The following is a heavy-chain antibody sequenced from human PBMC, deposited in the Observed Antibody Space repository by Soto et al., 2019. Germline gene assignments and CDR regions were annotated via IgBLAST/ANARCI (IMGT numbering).Heavy chain of an antibody. Sequence: PSETLSLTCTVSGGSISSYYWSWIRQPPGKGLEWIGEINHSGSTNYNPSLKSRVTISVDTSKNQFSPKLSSVTAADTAVYYCASLKGGYYYYGMDVWGQGTTVTVSS. V-gene: IGHV4-34*01. CDR2: INHSGST. D-gene: IGHD2-15*01. CDR1: GGSISSYY. CDR3: ASLKGGYYYYGMDV. J-gene: IGHJ6*02.